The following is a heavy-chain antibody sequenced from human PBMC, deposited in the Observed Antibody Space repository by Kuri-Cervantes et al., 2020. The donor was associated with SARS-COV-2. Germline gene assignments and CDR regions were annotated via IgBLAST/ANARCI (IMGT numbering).Heavy chain of an antibody. V-gene: IGHV3-15*01. CDR3: TTAYLHTSGWYGDRIDY. CDR1: GFSFNYAW. Sequence: GGSLRLSCAASGFSFNYAWMSWVRQAPGKGPEWVGRIKSKTDGGTTDYAAPVKGRFSVSRDDSKNTVYLQMNSLKTEDTAVYYCTTAYLHTSGWYGDRIDYWGRGTLVTVSS. D-gene: IGHD6-13*01. CDR2: IKSKTDGGTT. J-gene: IGHJ4*02.